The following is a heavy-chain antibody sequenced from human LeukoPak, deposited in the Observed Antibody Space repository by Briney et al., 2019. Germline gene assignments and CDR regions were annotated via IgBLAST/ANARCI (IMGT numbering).Heavy chain of an antibody. CDR3: ARHPDSGGFLKYYFDY. J-gene: IGHJ4*02. V-gene: IGHV4-59*08. Sequence: KPSETLSLTCAVYGGSFSGYYWSWIRQPPGKGLEWIGYIYYSGSTNYNPSLKSRVTISVDTSKNQFSLKLTSVTAADTAVYYCARHPDSGGFLKYYFDYWGQGTLVTVSS. CDR1: GGSFSGYY. D-gene: IGHD2-15*01. CDR2: IYYSGST.